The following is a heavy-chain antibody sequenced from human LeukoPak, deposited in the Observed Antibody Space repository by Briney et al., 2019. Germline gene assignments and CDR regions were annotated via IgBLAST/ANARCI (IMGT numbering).Heavy chain of an antibody. Sequence: PSETLSLTCTVSGGSISSSSYYWGWIRQPPGTRLEWIGSIYYSGSTYYNPSLKSRVTISVDTSKSQFFLKLSSVTAADTAVYYCARWDSSSAFDYWGQGTLVTVSS. V-gene: IGHV4-39*01. CDR2: IYYSGST. CDR3: ARWDSSSAFDY. D-gene: IGHD3-22*01. CDR1: GGSISSSSYY. J-gene: IGHJ4*02.